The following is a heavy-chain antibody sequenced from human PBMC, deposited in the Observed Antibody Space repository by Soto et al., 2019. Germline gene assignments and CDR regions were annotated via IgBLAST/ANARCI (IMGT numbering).Heavy chain of an antibody. J-gene: IGHJ4*02. D-gene: IGHD3-22*01. CDR3: ARAGSPFDSDSSGYWGFDH. CDR1: GFAVSNNY. Sequence: PGGSLRLSCVASGFAVSNNYMNWVRQAPGKGLEWVSVVYSGGTTYYADSVRGRFTVSRDVSKNTLFLQMSSLRAEDTAVYYCARAGSPFDSDSSGYWGFDHWGQGTLVTVSS. V-gene: IGHV3-53*01. CDR2: VYSGGTT.